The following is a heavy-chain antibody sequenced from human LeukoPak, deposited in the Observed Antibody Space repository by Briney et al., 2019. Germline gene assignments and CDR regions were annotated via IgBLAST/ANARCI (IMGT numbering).Heavy chain of an antibody. CDR2: ISGSGGST. Sequence: GGSLRLSCAASGFTFSSYGMSWVRQAPGKGLEWVSAISGSGGSTYYADSVKGRFTISRDSSKNTLYLQMNRLRAEDAAVYYCAKAPVTTCSGAYCYPFDYWGQGTLVTVSS. CDR1: GFTFSSYG. D-gene: IGHD2-21*01. J-gene: IGHJ4*02. CDR3: AKAPVTTCSGAYCYPFDY. V-gene: IGHV3-23*01.